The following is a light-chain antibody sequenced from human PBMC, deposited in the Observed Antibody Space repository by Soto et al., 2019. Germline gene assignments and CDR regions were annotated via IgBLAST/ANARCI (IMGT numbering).Light chain of an antibody. Sequence: DIQMTQSPSSLSASVGDRVTITCRASQSISTFVNWYQQKPGKAPKLLIFDASNLQSGVPSRFSGGGSGTDFPLTITTLQPEDFATYYCQQSYNTPPITFGQGTRLEIK. J-gene: IGKJ5*01. CDR1: QSISTF. CDR3: QQSYNTPPIT. CDR2: DAS. V-gene: IGKV1-39*01.